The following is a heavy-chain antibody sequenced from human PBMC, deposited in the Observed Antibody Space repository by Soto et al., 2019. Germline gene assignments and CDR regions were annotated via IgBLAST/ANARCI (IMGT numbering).Heavy chain of an antibody. D-gene: IGHD6-19*01. CDR1: GFTFSRYG. J-gene: IGHJ6*02. Sequence: QVQLVESGGGVVQPGRSLRLSCAASGFTFSRYGMHWVRQAPGKGLEWVALIWFDGSNKYYADSMKGRFTISRDNSKNTLYLQMNSLRGEDTAVYYCAKDLSGWYYGLDVWGQGTTVTVSS. V-gene: IGHV3-33*06. CDR2: IWFDGSNK. CDR3: AKDLSGWYYGLDV.